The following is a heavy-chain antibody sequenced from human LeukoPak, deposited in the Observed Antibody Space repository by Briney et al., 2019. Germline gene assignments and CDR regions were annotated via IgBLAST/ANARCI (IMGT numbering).Heavy chain of an antibody. V-gene: IGHV3-48*01. CDR2: ISSSSSTI. CDR1: GFTFSSYH. D-gene: IGHD3-22*01. Sequence: GGSLRLSCVGSGFTFSSYHMNWVRQAPGKGLEWVSYISSSSSTIYYADSVKVRFTISRDNAKNSLYLQTNSLRAEDTAVYYCARAQYYSDSTGYYYLHYWGQGTLVTVSS. CDR3: ARAQYYSDSTGYYYLHY. J-gene: IGHJ4*02.